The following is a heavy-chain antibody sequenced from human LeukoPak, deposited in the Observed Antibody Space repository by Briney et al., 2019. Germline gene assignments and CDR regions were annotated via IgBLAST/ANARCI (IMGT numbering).Heavy chain of an antibody. J-gene: IGHJ4*02. D-gene: IGHD4-23*01. V-gene: IGHV1-2*02. Sequence: GASVKVSCKASGYTFTGYYLHWVRQAPGQGLELMGWINPNSGGTTYAQKFQGRVTMTRDTSVSTAYMELSSLKSDDTAVYYCARTTTVVTPLSPYYFDYWGLGTLVTVSS. CDR3: ARTTTVVTPLSPYYFDY. CDR2: INPNSGGT. CDR1: GYTFTGYY.